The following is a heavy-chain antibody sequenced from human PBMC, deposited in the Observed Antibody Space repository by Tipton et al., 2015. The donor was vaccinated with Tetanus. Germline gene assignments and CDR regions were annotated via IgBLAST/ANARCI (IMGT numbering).Heavy chain of an antibody. D-gene: IGHD6-19*01. J-gene: IGHJ4*02. Sequence: TLSLTCNVSGGSITKDYWSWIRQSPGKTLEWIVYISHSGSPNYNPSLKSRATVSVDTSKNQFSLDLTSVTAADTGVYYCAGSQWLDGFIFDYWGQGSLVTVAS. V-gene: IGHV4-59*01. CDR3: AGSQWLDGFIFDY. CDR2: ISHSGSP. CDR1: GGSITKDY.